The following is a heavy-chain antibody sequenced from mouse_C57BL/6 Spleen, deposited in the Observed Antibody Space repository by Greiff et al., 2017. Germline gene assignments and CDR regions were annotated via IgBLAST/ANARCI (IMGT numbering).Heavy chain of an antibody. V-gene: IGHV1-50*01. J-gene: IGHJ3*01. CDR2: IDPSDSYT. D-gene: IGHD1-1*01. CDR3: ARCDTTGPPCAY. Sequence: QVQLQQPGAELVKPGASVKLSCKASGYTFTSYWMQWVKQRPGQGLEWIGEIDPSDSYTNYNQKFKGKATLTVDTSSSTAYMQLSSLTSEDSAVYYCARCDTTGPPCAYWGQGTLVTVSA. CDR1: GYTFTSYW.